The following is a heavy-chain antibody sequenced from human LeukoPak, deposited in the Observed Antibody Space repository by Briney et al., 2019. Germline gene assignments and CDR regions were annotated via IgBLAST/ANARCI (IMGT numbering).Heavy chain of an antibody. CDR1: GGSISNYY. Sequence: SGTLSLTCTVSGGSISNYYWSWMRQPPGRRLECIGYIYYSGRTDYHPSLKSRVTISVDTSKNQFSLKLSSVTAADTAVYYCARSANYRLDYWGQGTLVTVSS. V-gene: IGHV4-59*08. CDR3: ARSANYRLDY. D-gene: IGHD5-24*01. CDR2: IYYSGRT. J-gene: IGHJ4*02.